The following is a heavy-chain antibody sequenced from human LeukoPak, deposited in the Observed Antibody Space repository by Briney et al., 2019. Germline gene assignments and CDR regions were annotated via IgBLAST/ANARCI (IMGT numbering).Heavy chain of an antibody. Sequence: GGSLRLSCAASGFTFSSHWMHWVRQAPGKGLVWVSRIKGDGSSTSYADSVEGRFTISRDNSKNTLFLQMNSLRAEDTAVYYCAKDGGLWVSAHWGDSWGRGTLVTVSS. CDR2: IKGDGSST. CDR1: GFTFSSHW. V-gene: IGHV3-74*01. J-gene: IGHJ4*02. D-gene: IGHD7-27*01. CDR3: AKDGGLWVSAHWGDS.